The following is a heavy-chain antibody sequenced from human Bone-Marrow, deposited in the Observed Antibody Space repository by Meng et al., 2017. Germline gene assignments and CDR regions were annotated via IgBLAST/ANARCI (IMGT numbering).Heavy chain of an antibody. CDR1: GGSLSDSY. CDR2: INHSGST. J-gene: IGHJ4*02. CDR3: ARGPTTMAHDFDY. V-gene: IGHV4-34*01. Sequence: QVHAQEGGVGLLKPSGTLLRTVSGSGGSLSDSYWSWIRQPPGKGLEWIGEINHSGSTNYNPSLESRATISVDTSQNNLSLKLSSVTAADSAVYYCARGPTTMAHDFDYWGQGTLVTVSS. D-gene: IGHD4-11*01.